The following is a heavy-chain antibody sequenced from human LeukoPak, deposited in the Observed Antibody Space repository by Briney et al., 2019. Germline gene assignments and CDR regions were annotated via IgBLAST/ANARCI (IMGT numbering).Heavy chain of an antibody. D-gene: IGHD3-22*01. CDR2: INPNSGGT. Sequence: ASVKVSCKASRYTFTGYYMHWVRQAPGQGLEWMGWINPNSGGTNYAQKFQGRVTMTRDTSISTAYMELSRLRSDDTAVYYCARDEPRYYYDSSGCDYWGQGTLVTVSS. J-gene: IGHJ4*02. CDR3: ARDEPRYYYDSSGCDY. CDR1: RYTFTGYY. V-gene: IGHV1-2*02.